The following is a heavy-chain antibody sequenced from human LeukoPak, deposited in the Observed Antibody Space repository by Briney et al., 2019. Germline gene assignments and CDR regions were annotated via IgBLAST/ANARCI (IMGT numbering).Heavy chain of an antibody. D-gene: IGHD5-18*01. J-gene: IGHJ6*02. V-gene: IGHV7-4-1*02. CDR3: ARVNVDSAMGIHYYYGMDV. Sequence: GASVKVSCKASGYIFTTYAVNWVRQAPGQGLEWVGWINTNTGNPTYGQGFTGRFVFSLDTSVSTAYLQISSLKTEDTAVYYCARVNVDSAMGIHYYYGMDVWGQGTTVTVSS. CDR2: INTNTGNP. CDR1: GYIFTTYA.